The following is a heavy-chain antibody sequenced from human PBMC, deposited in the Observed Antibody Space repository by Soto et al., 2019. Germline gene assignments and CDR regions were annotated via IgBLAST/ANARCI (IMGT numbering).Heavy chain of an antibody. J-gene: IGHJ6*02. V-gene: IGHV4-59*01. CDR3: ARAVVVPADNHYYYYRMDV. Sequence: SETLSLTCTVSGGSISSYYWSWIRQPPGKGLEWIGYIYYSGSTNYNPSLKSRVTISVDTSKNQFSLKLSSVTAADTAVYYCARAVVVPADNHYYYYRMDVWGQGTTVTVSS. CDR2: IYYSGST. CDR1: GGSISSYY. D-gene: IGHD2-2*01.